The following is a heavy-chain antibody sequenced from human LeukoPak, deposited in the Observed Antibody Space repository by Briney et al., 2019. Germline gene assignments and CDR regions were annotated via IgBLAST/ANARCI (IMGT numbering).Heavy chain of an antibody. CDR3: ARNRDSGGLDAFDI. J-gene: IGHJ3*02. Sequence: GESLQISCKGSGYRFTTYWIGWVRQVPGKGLEWMGIIYPGDSDTRYSPSFQGQVTISGAKSISTAYLQWSRLKASDTAMYYCARNRDSGGLDAFDIWGQGTMVTVSS. V-gene: IGHV5-51*01. D-gene: IGHD3-10*01. CDR1: GYRFTTYW. CDR2: IYPGDSDT.